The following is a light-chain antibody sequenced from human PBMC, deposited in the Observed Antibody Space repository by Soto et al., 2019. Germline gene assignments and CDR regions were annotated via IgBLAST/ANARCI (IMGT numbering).Light chain of an antibody. CDR2: DVS. J-gene: IGKJ2*03. CDR1: QSISPW. CDR3: QQYNTFSS. V-gene: IGKV1-5*01. Sequence: DIQMTQSPSTLSASVGDRVTITCRARQSISPWLAWYQQKPGKAPKLLIYDVSSLENGVPSRFSGSGSGTEFTLTISSLQPDDFATYYCQQYNTFSSFAQGTKLEIK.